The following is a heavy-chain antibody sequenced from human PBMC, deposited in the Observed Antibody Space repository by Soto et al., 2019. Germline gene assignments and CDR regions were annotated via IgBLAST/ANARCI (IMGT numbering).Heavy chain of an antibody. J-gene: IGHJ4*02. V-gene: IGHV3-33*01. CDR1: GFTFSSYG. D-gene: IGHD3-3*01. CDR2: IWYDGSNK. CDR3: AREILIFGVVAWQGAFEY. Sequence: QLQLVESGGGVVQPGRSLRLSCAASGFTFSSYGMHWVRQAPGKGLEWVAVIWYDGSNKYYADSVKGRFTISRDNSKNTLYLQMNSRRAEDTAVDYCAREILIFGVVAWQGAFEYWGQGTLVTVS.